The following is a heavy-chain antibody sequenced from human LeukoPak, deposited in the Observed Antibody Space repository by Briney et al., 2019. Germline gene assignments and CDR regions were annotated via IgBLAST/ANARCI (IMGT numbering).Heavy chain of an antibody. D-gene: IGHD3-10*01. J-gene: IGHJ4*02. Sequence: ASVKVSCKASGYTFTGYYIHWVRQAPGQGLEWMGWINPNSGGTNYAQNFQGRVTMTRDTSISTAYMALSRLRSDDTAVYCCARRSGGIMTSFDYWGQGTLVTVSS. CDR3: ARRSGGIMTSFDY. CDR2: INPNSGGT. CDR1: GYTFTGYY. V-gene: IGHV1-2*02.